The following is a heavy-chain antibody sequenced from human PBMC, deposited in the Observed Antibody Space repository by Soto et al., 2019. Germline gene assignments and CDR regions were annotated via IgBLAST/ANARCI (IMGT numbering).Heavy chain of an antibody. Sequence: EVQLLESGGGLVQPGGSLRLSCAASGFTFSSYAMSWVRQAPGKGLEWVSAISGSGGSTYYADSVKGRFTISRDNSKNKLYLKMNRLRAEDTAVYYWAKDLCSGCCCYVRSDAFDIWGQGAMVTVSS. D-gene: IGHD2-15*01. J-gene: IGHJ3*02. CDR2: ISGSGGST. V-gene: IGHV3-23*01. CDR1: GFTFSSYA. CDR3: AKDLCSGCCCYVRSDAFDI.